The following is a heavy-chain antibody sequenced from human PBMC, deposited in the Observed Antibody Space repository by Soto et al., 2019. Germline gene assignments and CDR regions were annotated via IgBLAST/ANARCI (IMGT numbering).Heavy chain of an antibody. CDR1: GFTFSSYS. D-gene: IGHD2-8*01. CDR3: ASTAVMVYGIDV. J-gene: IGHJ6*04. Sequence: EVQLVESGGGLVKPGGSLRLSCAASGFTFSSYSMNWVRQAPGKGLEWVSSISSSSSYIYYADSVKGRFTISRDNAKNSLYLQMNSLRAEDTAVYYCASTAVMVYGIDVWGKGTTVTVSS. V-gene: IGHV3-21*01. CDR2: ISSSSSYI.